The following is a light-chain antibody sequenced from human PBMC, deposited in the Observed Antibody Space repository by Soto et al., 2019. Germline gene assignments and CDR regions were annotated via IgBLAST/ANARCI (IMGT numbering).Light chain of an antibody. Sequence: QSVLTQPASVSGSPGQSITISCTGTSSDVGGYNYVSWYQQHPGKAPKLMIYEVSNRPSGVSNRFSGSKSGNTASLTISGLQAEDEADYYCSSYTSSSTLEVFGGGTQLPVL. V-gene: IGLV2-14*01. CDR3: SSYTSSSTLEV. CDR2: EVS. J-gene: IGLJ2*01. CDR1: SSDVGGYNY.